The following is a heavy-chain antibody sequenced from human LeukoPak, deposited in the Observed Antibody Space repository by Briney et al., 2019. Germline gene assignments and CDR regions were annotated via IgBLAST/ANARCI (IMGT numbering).Heavy chain of an antibody. D-gene: IGHD6-19*01. J-gene: IGHJ3*02. CDR3: QMAVAAQNAFDI. Sequence: PGGSLRLSCAASGFTVSSNYMSWVRQAPGEGPGWVSVIYRGGTTYYADSVRGRFTISRDDSKNTLYLQMNSLRAEDSAVYYCQMAVAAQNAFDIWGQGTMVTVSS. CDR1: GFTVSSNY. V-gene: IGHV3-53*01. CDR2: IYRGGTT.